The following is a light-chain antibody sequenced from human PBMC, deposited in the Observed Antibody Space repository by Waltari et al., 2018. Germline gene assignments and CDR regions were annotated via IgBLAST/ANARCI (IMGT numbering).Light chain of an antibody. CDR2: EFT. J-gene: IGLJ3*02. CDR3: SSYTTTTWV. Sequence: QSALTQPASVSGSPGQSITISCTGTSSDIGYYNFVSWYQQYPGKAPKLMIYEFTNRPSGVSNRFSGSKSGNTASLTISGLQAEDEADYYCSSYTTTTWVFGGGTKLTVL. V-gene: IGLV2-14*01. CDR1: SSDIGYYNF.